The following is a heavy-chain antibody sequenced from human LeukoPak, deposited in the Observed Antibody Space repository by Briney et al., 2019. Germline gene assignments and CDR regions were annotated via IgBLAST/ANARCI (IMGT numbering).Heavy chain of an antibody. D-gene: IGHD5-18*01. CDR3: ARRVDTAMVRLFDY. J-gene: IGHJ4*02. CDR1: SESFSGYY. V-gene: IGHV4-34*01. Sequence: SETLSLTCAIYSESFSGYYWSWIRQPPGKGLEWIGEINHSGSTNYNPSLKSRVTISVDTSKNQFSLKLSSVTAADTAVYYCARRVDTAMVRLFDYWGQGTLVTVSS. CDR2: INHSGST.